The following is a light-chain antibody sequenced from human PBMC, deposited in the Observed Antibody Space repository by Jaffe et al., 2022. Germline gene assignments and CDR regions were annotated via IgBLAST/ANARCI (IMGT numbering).Light chain of an antibody. CDR2: GAS. Sequence: EIVMMQSPATLSVSPGERATLSCRASQSVSSNLAWYQQKPGQAPRLLIYGASTRATGIPARFSGSGSGTEFTLTISSLQSEDFAVYYCQQYNNWLAWTFGQGTKVEIK. J-gene: IGKJ1*01. V-gene: IGKV3D-15*01. CDR1: QSVSSN. CDR3: QQYNNWLAWT.